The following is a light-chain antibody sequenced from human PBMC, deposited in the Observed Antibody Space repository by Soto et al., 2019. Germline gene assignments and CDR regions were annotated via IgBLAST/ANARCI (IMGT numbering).Light chain of an antibody. CDR1: SGHSSYA. CDR2: LNSDGSH. J-gene: IGLJ3*02. V-gene: IGLV4-69*01. Sequence: QPVLTQSPSASASLGASVKLTCTLSSGHSSYAIAWHQQQPEKGPRYLMKLNSDGSHSKGDGIPDRFSGSSSGAERYLTISSLHSEDEADYYCQTWGTGDWVFGGGTKLT. CDR3: QTWGTGDWV.